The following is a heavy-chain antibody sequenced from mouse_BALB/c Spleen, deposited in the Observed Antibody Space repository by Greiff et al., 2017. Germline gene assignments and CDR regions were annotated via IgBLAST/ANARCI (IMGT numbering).Heavy chain of an antibody. CDR2: IYPGNVNT. Sequence: VQLQQSGPELVKPGASVRISCKASGYTFTSYYIHWVKQRPGQGLEWIGWIYPGNVNTKYNEKFKGKATLTADKSSSTAYMQLSSLTSEDSAVYFCAIGYSYAMDYWGQGTSVTVSS. J-gene: IGHJ4*01. D-gene: IGHD2-14*01. CDR1: GYTFTSYY. V-gene: IGHV1S56*01. CDR3: AIGYSYAMDY.